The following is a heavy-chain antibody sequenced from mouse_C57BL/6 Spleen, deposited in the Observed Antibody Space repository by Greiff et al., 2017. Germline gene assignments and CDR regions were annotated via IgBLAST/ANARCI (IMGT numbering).Heavy chain of an antibody. J-gene: IGHJ3*01. CDR3: ARWGFAC. V-gene: IGHV1-61*01. CDR2: IYPSDSET. Sequence: QVQLQQPGAELVRPGSSVKLSCKASGYTFTSYWMDWVKQRPGQGLEWIGNIYPSDSETHYNQKFKDKATLTVDKSSSTAYMQLSSLSSEDSPVYYFARWGFACWGQGTLVTVSA. CDR1: GYTFTSYW.